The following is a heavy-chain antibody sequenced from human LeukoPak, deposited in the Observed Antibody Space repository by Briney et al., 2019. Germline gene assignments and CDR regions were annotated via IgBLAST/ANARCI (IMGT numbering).Heavy chain of an antibody. CDR2: IYYSGST. CDR3: ATVDYGGNFDY. CDR1: GGSISSYY. D-gene: IGHD4-23*01. J-gene: IGHJ4*02. Sequence: SETLSLTRTVSGGSISSYYWSWIRQPPGKGLEWIGYIYYSGSTNYNPSLKSRVTISVDTSKNQFSLKLSSVTAADAAVYYCATVDYGGNFDYWGQGTLVTVSS. V-gene: IGHV4-59*01.